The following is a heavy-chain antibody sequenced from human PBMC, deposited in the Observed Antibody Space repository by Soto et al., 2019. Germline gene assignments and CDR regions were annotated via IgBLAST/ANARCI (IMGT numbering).Heavy chain of an antibody. CDR1: GFTFNSYS. CDR3: ARVRGRFLGYYYGMDV. V-gene: IGHV3-30*03. J-gene: IGHJ6*02. D-gene: IGHD3-3*01. Sequence: ASGFTFNSYSMNWVRQAPGKGLEWVAVISYDGSNKYYVDSVKGRFTISRDNSKNTLYLQMNSLRAEDTAVYYCARVRGRFLGYYYGMDVWGQGTTVTVSS. CDR2: ISYDGSNK.